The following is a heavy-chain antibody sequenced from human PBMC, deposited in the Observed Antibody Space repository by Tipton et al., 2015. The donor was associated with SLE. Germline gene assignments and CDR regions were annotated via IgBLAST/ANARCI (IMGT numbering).Heavy chain of an antibody. J-gene: IGHJ5*02. V-gene: IGHV4-59*01. D-gene: IGHD6-6*01. CDR3: ARLEYSSSGWFDP. CDR1: GGSFSGYY. CDR2: IYYSGST. Sequence: TLSLTCAVYGGSFSGYYWSWIRQPPGKGLEWIGYIYYSGSTNYNPSLKSRVTISVDTSKNQFSLKLSSVTAADTAVYYCARLEYSSSGWFDPWGQGTLVTVSS.